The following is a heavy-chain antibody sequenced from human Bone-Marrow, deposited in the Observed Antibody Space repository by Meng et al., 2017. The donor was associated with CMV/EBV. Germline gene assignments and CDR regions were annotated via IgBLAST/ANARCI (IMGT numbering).Heavy chain of an antibody. CDR2: ISSSSSYI. J-gene: IGHJ6*02. D-gene: IGHD2-2*01. CDR1: GFTFSSYS. CDR3: ARDTVVVPAANSGYYYYGMDV. V-gene: IGHV3-21*01. Sequence: GESLKISCAASGFTFSSYSMNWVRQAPGKGLEWVSSISSSSSYIYYADSVKGRFTISRDNAKNSLYLQMNSLRAEDTAVYYCARDTVVVPAANSGYYYYGMDVWGQGTTVTVSS.